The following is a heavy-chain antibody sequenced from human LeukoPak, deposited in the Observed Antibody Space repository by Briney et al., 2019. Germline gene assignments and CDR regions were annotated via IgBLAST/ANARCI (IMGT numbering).Heavy chain of an antibody. CDR2: ISGSGGST. CDR3: AKGAASYYYDSSGYPI. D-gene: IGHD3-22*01. CDR1: GFTFSSYA. Sequence: PGGSLRLSCAASGFTFSSYAMSWVPQAPGKGLEWVSAISGSGGSTYYADSVKGRFTISRDNSKNTLYLQMNSLRAEDTAVYYCAKGAASYYYDSSGYPIWGQGTMVTVSS. V-gene: IGHV3-23*01. J-gene: IGHJ3*02.